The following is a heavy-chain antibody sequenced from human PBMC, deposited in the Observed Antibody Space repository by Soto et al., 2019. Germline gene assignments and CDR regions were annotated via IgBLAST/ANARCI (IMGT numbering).Heavy chain of an antibody. CDR2: INHSGST. D-gene: IGHD5-18*01. J-gene: IGHJ4*02. CDR1: GGSFSGYY. CDR3: AGGYSYGLPLDY. V-gene: IGHV4-34*01. Sequence: QVQLQQWGAGLLKPSETLSLTCAVYGGSFSGYYWSWIRQPPGKGLEWIGEINHSGSTNYNPSLKRRVTISVDTSKNQFSLKLSSVTAADTAVYYCAGGYSYGLPLDYWGQGTLVTVSS.